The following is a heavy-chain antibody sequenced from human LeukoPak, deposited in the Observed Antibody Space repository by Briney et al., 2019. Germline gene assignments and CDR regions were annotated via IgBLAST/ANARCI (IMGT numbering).Heavy chain of an antibody. CDR1: GGSISSYY. CDR2: IYYSGST. D-gene: IGHD2-2*02. J-gene: IGHJ6*03. Sequence: SETLSLTCTVSGGSISSYYWSWIRQPAGKGLEWIGYIYYSGSTNYNPSLKSRVTISVDTSKNQFSLKLSSVTAADTAVYYCARTGYCSSTSCYTASRPYYYYYMDVWGKGTTVTVSS. CDR3: ARTGYCSSTSCYTASRPYYYYYMDV. V-gene: IGHV4-59*01.